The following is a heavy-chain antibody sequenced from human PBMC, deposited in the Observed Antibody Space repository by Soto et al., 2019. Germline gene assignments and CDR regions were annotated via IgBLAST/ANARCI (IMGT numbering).Heavy chain of an antibody. Sequence: PGGSLRLSCAASGFTVSSNYMSWVRQAPGKGLEWVSVIYSGGSTYYADSVKGRFTISRDNSKNTLYLQMNSLRAEDTAVYYCARSSSRYSRGAFDIWGQGTMVTVSS. J-gene: IGHJ3*02. D-gene: IGHD6-13*01. CDR3: ARSSSRYSRGAFDI. V-gene: IGHV3-53*01. CDR2: IYSGGST. CDR1: GFTVSSNY.